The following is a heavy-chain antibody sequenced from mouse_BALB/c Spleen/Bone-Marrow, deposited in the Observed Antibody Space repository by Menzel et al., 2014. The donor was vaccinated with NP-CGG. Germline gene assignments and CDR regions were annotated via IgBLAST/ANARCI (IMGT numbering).Heavy chain of an antibody. CDR3: ARHAYYDQTEVSFVY. CDR2: ISGDGRYT. D-gene: IGHD2-4*01. J-gene: IGHJ3*01. V-gene: IGHV5-9-2*01. Sequence: EVQLVESGGGLVKSGGSLKLSCAASGFSFSNYGMSWVRQTPEKRREGVATISGDGRYTFYSDSVKGRFTISRDNAKNNLYLQLSGLRSEDTALYYCARHAYYDQTEVSFVYWGQGTLVTVSA. CDR1: GFSFSNYG.